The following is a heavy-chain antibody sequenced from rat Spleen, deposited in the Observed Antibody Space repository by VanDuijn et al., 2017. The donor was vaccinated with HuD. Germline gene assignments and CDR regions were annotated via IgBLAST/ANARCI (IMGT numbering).Heavy chain of an antibody. CDR2: ISYDGSST. CDR3: ARQDNYADY. D-gene: IGHD1-10*01. V-gene: IGHV5-29*01. CDR1: GFTFSDYY. Sequence: EVQLVESDGGLVQPGRSLKLSCAASGFTFSDYYMAWVRQAPTKGLEWVATISYDGSSTYYRDSVKGRFTISRDNAKSTLDLQMDSLRSEDTATYYCARQDNYADYWGQGVMVTVSS. J-gene: IGHJ2*01.